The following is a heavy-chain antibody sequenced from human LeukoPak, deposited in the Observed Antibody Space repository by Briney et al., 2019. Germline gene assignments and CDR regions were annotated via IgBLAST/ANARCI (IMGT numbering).Heavy chain of an antibody. CDR3: ARDSSGWFDY. J-gene: IGHJ4*02. D-gene: IGHD6-19*01. CDR1: GFTVSSNY. CDR2: IYSGGST. V-gene: IGHV3-53*01. Sequence: GGSLRLSCAASGFTVSSNYMSWVRQAPRKGLEWVSVIYSGGSTYYADSVKGRFTISRDNSKNTLYLQMNSLRAEDTAVYYCARDSSGWFDYWGQGTLVTVSS.